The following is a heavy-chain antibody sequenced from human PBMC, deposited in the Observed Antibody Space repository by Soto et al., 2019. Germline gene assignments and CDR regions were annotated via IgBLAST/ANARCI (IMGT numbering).Heavy chain of an antibody. D-gene: IGHD6-13*01. CDR3: ARDLRSSSWLFYYYGMDV. CDR1: GFTFSSYS. Sequence: GGSLRLSCAASGFTFSSYSMNWVRQAPGKGLEWVSSISSSSSYIYYADSVKGRFTISRDYAKNSLYLQMNSLRAEDKAVYYGARDLRSSSWLFYYYGMDVWGQGTTVTVSS. J-gene: IGHJ6*02. V-gene: IGHV3-21*01. CDR2: ISSSSSYI.